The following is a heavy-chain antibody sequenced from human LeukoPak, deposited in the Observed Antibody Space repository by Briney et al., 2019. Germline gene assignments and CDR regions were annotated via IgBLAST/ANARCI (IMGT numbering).Heavy chain of an antibody. J-gene: IGHJ6*02. V-gene: IGHV3-33*08. CDR1: GFTFSSYS. CDR3: ARAFIRYSSNWYYYYYGMDV. CDR2: IWYDGSNK. D-gene: IGHD6-13*01. Sequence: GGSLRLSCAASGFTFSSYSMNWVRQAPGKGLEWVAVIWYDGSNKQYADSVKGRFTISRDNSKNTLYLQMNSLRAEDTAVYYCARAFIRYSSNWYYYYYGMDVWGQGTTVTVSS.